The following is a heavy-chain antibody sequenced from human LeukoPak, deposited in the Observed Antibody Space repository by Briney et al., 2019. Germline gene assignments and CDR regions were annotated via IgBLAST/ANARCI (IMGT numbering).Heavy chain of an antibody. D-gene: IGHD6-19*01. V-gene: IGHV4-59*01. CDR2: IYYSGST. CDR3: AREYSSGWYSWFDP. Sequence: SETLSLTCTVSGVSISSYYWSWIRQPPGKGLEWIGYIYYSGSTNYNPSLKSRVTISVDTSKNQFSLKLSSVTAADTAVYYCAREYSSGWYSWFDPWGQGTLVTVSS. CDR1: GVSISSYY. J-gene: IGHJ5*02.